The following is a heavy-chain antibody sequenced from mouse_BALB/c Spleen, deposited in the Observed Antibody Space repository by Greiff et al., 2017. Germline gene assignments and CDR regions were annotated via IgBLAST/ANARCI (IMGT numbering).Heavy chain of an antibody. CDR2: IWGDGST. CDR3: ARDQGYYGNSFAY. V-gene: IGHV2-6-7*01. D-gene: IGHD2-1*01. Sequence: VQGVESGPGLVAPSQSLSITCTVSGFSLTGYGVNWVRQPPGKGLEWLGMIWGDGSTDYNSALKSRLSISKDNSKSQVFLKMNSLQTDDTARYYCARDQGYYGNSFAYWGQGTLVTVSA. J-gene: IGHJ3*01. CDR1: GFSLTGYG.